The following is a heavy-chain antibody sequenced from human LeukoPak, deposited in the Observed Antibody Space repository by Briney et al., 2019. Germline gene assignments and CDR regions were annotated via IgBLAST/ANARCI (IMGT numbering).Heavy chain of an antibody. J-gene: IGHJ4*02. CDR1: GFTFSSYA. V-gene: IGHV3-23*01. D-gene: IGHD3-22*01. CDR3: ATTEARRYYDSSGYLDY. CDR2: ISGSGGST. Sequence: GGSLRLSCAASGFTFSSYAMSWVRQAPGKGLEWVSAISGSGGSTYYADSVKGRFTISRDNSKNTLYLQMNSLRAEDTAVYYCATTEARRYYDSSGYLDYWGQGTLVTVSS.